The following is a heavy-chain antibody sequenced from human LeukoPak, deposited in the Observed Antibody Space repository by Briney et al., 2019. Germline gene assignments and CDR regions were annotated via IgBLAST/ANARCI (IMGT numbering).Heavy chain of an antibody. J-gene: IGHJ4*02. D-gene: IGHD3-22*01. CDR3: ARAQYYSDSTGYYYLHY. V-gene: IGHV3-48*01. Sequence: PGGSLRLSCVGSGFTFSSYHMNWVRQAPGKGLEWVSYISSGSSTIYYADSVKGRFTISRDNAKNSLYLQTNSLGAEDTAVYYCARAQYYSDSTGYYYLHYWGQGTLVTVSS. CDR1: GFTFSSYH. CDR2: ISSGSSTI.